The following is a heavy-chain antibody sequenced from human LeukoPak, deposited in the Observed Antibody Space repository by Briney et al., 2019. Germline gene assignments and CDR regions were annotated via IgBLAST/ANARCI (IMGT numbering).Heavy chain of an antibody. CDR3: ARGWGYYDSSGYYLGGGAFDI. CDR1: GFTFSSYA. D-gene: IGHD3-22*01. J-gene: IGHJ3*02. Sequence: GRSLRLSCAASGFTFSSYAMHWVRQAPGKGLEWVAVISYDGSNKYYADSVKGRFTISRDNSKNTLYLQMNSLRAEDTAVYYCARGWGYYDSSGYYLGGGAFDIWSQGTMVTVSS. V-gene: IGHV3-30*04. CDR2: ISYDGSNK.